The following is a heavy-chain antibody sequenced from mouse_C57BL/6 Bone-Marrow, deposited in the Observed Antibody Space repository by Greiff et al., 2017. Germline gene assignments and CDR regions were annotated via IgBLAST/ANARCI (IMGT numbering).Heavy chain of an antibody. V-gene: IGHV1-26*01. D-gene: IGHD1-1*01. Sequence: VQLQQSGPELVKPGASVKISCKASGYTFTDYYMNWVKQSHGKSLEWIGDINPNNGGTSYNQKFKGKATLTVDKSSSTAYMELRSLTAEDSAVYYCARRGVYYGSSYWFAYWGQGTLVTVSA. J-gene: IGHJ3*01. CDR2: INPNNGGT. CDR3: ARRGVYYGSSYWFAY. CDR1: GYTFTDYY.